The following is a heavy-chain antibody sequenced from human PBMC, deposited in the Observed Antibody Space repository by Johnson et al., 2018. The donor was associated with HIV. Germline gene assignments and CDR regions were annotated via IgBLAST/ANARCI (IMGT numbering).Heavy chain of an antibody. D-gene: IGHD1-1*01. V-gene: IGHV3-7*03. J-gene: IGHJ3*02. CDR3: AKDKQPGNGRYDALDI. CDR1: GFSFSLYW. Sequence: VQLVESGGGLVQPGGSLRLSCAGSGFSFSLYWMTWVRQAAGKGLEWVAHVKRDGSEKLYADSLKGRFTISRDNSKNTLYLQMNSLRAEDTAVYSCAKDKQPGNGRYDALDIWGQGTTVIVSS. CDR2: VKRDGSEK.